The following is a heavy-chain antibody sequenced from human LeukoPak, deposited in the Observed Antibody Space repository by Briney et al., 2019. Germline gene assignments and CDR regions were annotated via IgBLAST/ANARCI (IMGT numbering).Heavy chain of an antibody. Sequence: GGSLRLSCAASGFTLSSYAVRWVRQAPGEGLGWVSAMSGRGGRTYYADSVKGRFTISRDNSQNTLYVQINTLTPEDTAVYYCARTVVRAAYFDYWGQGTLVTVSS. CDR2: MSGRGGRT. V-gene: IGHV3-23*01. J-gene: IGHJ4*02. CDR3: ARTVVRAAYFDY. CDR1: GFTLSSYA. D-gene: IGHD4-23*01.